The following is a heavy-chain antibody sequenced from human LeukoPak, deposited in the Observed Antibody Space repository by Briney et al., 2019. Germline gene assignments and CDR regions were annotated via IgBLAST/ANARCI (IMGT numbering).Heavy chain of an antibody. J-gene: IGHJ3*02. CDR1: GYTFTSYY. D-gene: IGHD3-22*01. CDR2: IIPSGGST. CDR3: ARVKPNYYDSSAYGTFDI. Sequence: GSVKVSCKASGYTFTSYYMHWVRQAPGQGLEWMGIIIPSGGSTSYAQKFQGRVTMTRDTSTSTVYMELSSPRSEDTAAYYCARVKPNYYDSSAYGTFDIWGQGTMVTVSS. V-gene: IGHV1-46*01.